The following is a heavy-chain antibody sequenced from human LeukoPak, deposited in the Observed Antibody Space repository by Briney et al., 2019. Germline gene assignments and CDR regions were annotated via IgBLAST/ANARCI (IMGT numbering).Heavy chain of an antibody. CDR1: GGTSNSHA. CDR2: IIPNLGTT. Sequence: SVKVSCKASGGTSNSHAISWVRQAPGQGLEWMGRIIPNLGTTNRAQNFQDRVTLTADKSTNTAYMELTSLTSDDTAVYYCATTNDGGGYQWGDFFDFWGQGALVTVSS. J-gene: IGHJ4*02. D-gene: IGHD3-22*01. CDR3: ATTNDGGGYQWGDFFDF. V-gene: IGHV1-69*04.